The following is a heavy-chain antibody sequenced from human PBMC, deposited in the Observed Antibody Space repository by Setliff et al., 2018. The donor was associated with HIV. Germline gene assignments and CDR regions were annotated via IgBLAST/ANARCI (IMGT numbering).Heavy chain of an antibody. V-gene: IGHV1-2*02. Sequence: ASVKVSCKAPGYSFRDKYIQGVRQAPGHGFQWMGWISPKYGGTNYAQNFQGRVTMTRDTSISTAYMELSSLGSYDTAVYFCARDTSSSYWGQGTPVTVSS. CDR1: GYSFRDKY. D-gene: IGHD2-2*01. CDR3: ARDTSSSY. CDR2: ISPKYGGT. J-gene: IGHJ4*02.